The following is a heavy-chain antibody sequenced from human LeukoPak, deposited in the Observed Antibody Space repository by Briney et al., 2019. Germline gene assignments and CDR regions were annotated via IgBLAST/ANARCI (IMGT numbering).Heavy chain of an antibody. D-gene: IGHD3-10*01. V-gene: IGHV1-2*02. J-gene: IGHJ5*02. Sequence: ASVKVSCKASGYTFTGFYVHWLRQAPGQGLEWMGWVNPIICVTNYVQKFRGRVSMTSDNSTRTAYLEFGSLEFDDTAGYHCARGIRKSGWFGSLFDTWGQGTLVTVSS. CDR2: VNPIICVT. CDR1: GYTFTGFY. CDR3: ARGIRKSGWFGSLFDT.